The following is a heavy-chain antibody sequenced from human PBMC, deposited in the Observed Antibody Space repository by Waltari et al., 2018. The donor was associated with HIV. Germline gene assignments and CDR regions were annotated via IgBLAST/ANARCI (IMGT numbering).Heavy chain of an antibody. Sequence: QVQLQESGPGLVKPSETLSLTCAVSGYSISSGYYWGWIRQPPGKGLEWIGSIYHSGSTYYNPSLKSRVTISVDTSKNQFSLKLSSVTAADTAVYYCAFRPGIAVTGVFDYWGQGTLVTVSS. V-gene: IGHV4-38-2*01. J-gene: IGHJ4*02. CDR1: GYSISSGYY. CDR3: AFRPGIAVTGVFDY. D-gene: IGHD6-19*01. CDR2: IYHSGST.